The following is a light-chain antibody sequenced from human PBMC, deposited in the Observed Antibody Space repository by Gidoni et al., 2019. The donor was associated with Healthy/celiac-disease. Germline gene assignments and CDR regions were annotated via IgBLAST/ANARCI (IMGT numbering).Light chain of an antibody. J-gene: IGKJ3*01. V-gene: IGKV3-11*01. CDR1: RSVSSY. Sequence: EIVLTQSPATLSLSRGERATISCRASRSVSSYLAWYQQKPGQAPRLLIYDASNRATGIPARFSGSGSGTDFTLTISSLETEDFAVYYCQQRSNWPPFTFGPGTKVDIK. CDR2: DAS. CDR3: QQRSNWPPFT.